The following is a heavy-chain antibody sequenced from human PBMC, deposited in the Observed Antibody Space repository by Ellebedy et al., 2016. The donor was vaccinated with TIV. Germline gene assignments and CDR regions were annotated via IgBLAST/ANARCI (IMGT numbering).Heavy chain of an antibody. D-gene: IGHD1-26*01. CDR1: GFTFSNYG. CDR3: ARAAGWELTPPGY. V-gene: IGHV3-33*01. CDR2: IWFDGSNK. Sequence: PGGSLRLSCAASGFTFSNYGMHWVRQAPGKGLEWVAVIWFDGSNKYYADSVKGRFTISRDNYKNTLYLQLNSLRAEDTAVYYCARAAGWELTPPGYWGQGTLVTVSS. J-gene: IGHJ4*02.